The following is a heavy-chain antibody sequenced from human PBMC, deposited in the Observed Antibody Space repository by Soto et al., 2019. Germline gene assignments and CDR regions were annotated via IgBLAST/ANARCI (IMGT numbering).Heavy chain of an antibody. Sequence: EVQLVESGGGLVQPGGSLRLSCAASGFTFSSYSMNWVRQAPGKGLEWVSYISSSSSTIYYADSVKGRFTISRDNAKNSLDLQMNSLRDEDTAVYYCARAGATITYYYYGMDVWGQGTTVTVSS. CDR1: GFTFSSYS. CDR3: ARAGATITYYYYGMDV. D-gene: IGHD5-12*01. J-gene: IGHJ6*02. V-gene: IGHV3-48*02. CDR2: ISSSSSTI.